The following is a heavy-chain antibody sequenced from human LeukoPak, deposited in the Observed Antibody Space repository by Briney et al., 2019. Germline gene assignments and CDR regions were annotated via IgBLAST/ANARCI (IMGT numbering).Heavy chain of an antibody. J-gene: IGHJ3*02. CDR1: GGSISSGGYS. Sequence: PSQTLSLTCAVSGGSISSGGYSWSWIRQPPGKGLEWIGYIYHSGSTYYNPSLKSRVTISVDRSKNQFSLKLSSVTAADTAVYYCARFPRGYYVSSGYYYKDAFDIWGQGTMVTVSS. V-gene: IGHV4-30-2*01. CDR2: IYHSGST. D-gene: IGHD3-22*01. CDR3: ARFPRGYYVSSGYYYKDAFDI.